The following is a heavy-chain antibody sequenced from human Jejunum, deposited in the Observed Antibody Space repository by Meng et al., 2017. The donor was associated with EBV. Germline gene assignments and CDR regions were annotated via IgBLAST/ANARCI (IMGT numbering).Heavy chain of an antibody. CDR2: LSPDGSTT. CDR1: GFTFTNCW. D-gene: IGHD6-19*01. V-gene: IGHV3-74*01. Sequence: EVQLVESGGGFVQLVGYLRLACAASGFTFTNCWMHCVRQAPGKGLVWVSRLSPDGSTTNYADSVKGRFTISRDNAKNTLSLQMNSLRADDMAVYFCARGASSGYRIDYWGQGTLVTVSS. J-gene: IGHJ4*02. CDR3: ARGASSGYRIDY.